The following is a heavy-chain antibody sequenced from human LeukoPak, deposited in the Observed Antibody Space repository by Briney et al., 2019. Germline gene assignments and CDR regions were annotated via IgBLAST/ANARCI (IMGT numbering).Heavy chain of an antibody. J-gene: IGHJ4*02. Sequence: PSETLSLTCTVSGGSISSSSYYWGWIRQPPGKGLEWIGSIYYSGSTYYNPSLKSRVTISVDTSKNQFSLKLSSVTAADTAVYYCARHPWRSYFDYWGQGTLVTVSS. CDR2: IYYSGST. V-gene: IGHV4-39*01. CDR3: ARHPWRSYFDY. CDR1: GGSISSSSYY. D-gene: IGHD5-12*01.